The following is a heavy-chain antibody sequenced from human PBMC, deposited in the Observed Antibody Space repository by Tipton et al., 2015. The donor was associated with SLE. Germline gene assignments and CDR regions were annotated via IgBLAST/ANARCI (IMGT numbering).Heavy chain of an antibody. J-gene: IGHJ4*02. CDR3: AGRGYSSSWYYFDY. CDR2: IYYSGST. CDR1: GGSIGSGSYY. V-gene: IGHV4-39*01. Sequence: TLSLTCTVSGGSIGSGSYYWGWIRQPPGKGLEWIGSIYYSGSTYYNPSLKSRVTISVDTSKNQFSLKLSSVTAADTAVYYCAGRGYSSSWYYFDYWGQGTLVTVSS. D-gene: IGHD6-13*01.